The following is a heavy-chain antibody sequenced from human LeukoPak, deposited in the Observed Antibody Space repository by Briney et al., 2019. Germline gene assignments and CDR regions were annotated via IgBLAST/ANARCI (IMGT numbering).Heavy chain of an antibody. D-gene: IGHD3-10*01. CDR3: ARDGWFGDYNWFDP. V-gene: IGHV3-48*01. J-gene: IGHJ5*02. Sequence: GESLRLSCAASGFTFSSYSMNWVRQAPGKGLEWVSYISSASNTIYYADSVKGRFTISRDNAKNSLYLQMNSLRVEDTAMYYCARDGWFGDYNWFDPWGQGTLVTVSS. CDR2: ISSASNTI. CDR1: GFTFSSYS.